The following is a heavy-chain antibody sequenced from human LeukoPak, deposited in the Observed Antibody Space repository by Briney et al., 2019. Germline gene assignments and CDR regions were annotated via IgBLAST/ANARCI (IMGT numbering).Heavy chain of an antibody. Sequence: ASVKVSCKASGYTFTSYGISWVRQAPGQGLEWMGWISAYNGNTNYAQKLQGRVTMTTDTSTSTAYMELRSLRSDDTAVYYCARARIVVVQAGDYNWFDPWGQGTLVTVSS. D-gene: IGHD2-2*01. CDR2: ISAYNGNT. CDR1: GYTFTSYG. J-gene: IGHJ5*02. V-gene: IGHV1-18*01. CDR3: ARARIVVVQAGDYNWFDP.